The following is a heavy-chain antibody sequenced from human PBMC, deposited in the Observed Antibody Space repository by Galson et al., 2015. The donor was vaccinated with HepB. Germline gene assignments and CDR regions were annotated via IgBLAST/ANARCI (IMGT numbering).Heavy chain of an antibody. Sequence: LRLSCAASGFTFSSYAMSWVRQAPGKGLEWVSAVSGSGGGIYYADSVRGRFTISRDNSKNTLFLEMSSLRAEDTAVYYCAKTLEWWELRFYFDYWGQGTLVTVSS. CDR3: AKTLEWWELRFYFDY. J-gene: IGHJ4*02. CDR2: VSGSGGGI. D-gene: IGHD4/OR15-4a*01. CDR1: GFTFSSYA. V-gene: IGHV3-23*01.